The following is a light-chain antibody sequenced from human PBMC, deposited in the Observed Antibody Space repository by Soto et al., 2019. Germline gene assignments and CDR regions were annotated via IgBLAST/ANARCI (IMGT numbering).Light chain of an antibody. J-gene: IGKJ1*01. V-gene: IGKV1-5*01. Sequence: DIQMTQSPSTLSASVGDRVTITCRASQSISSWLAWYQQRPGKAPNLLIYDASSLGSGVPSRFSGSGSGTEFTLTISSLQPDDFATYYCQQYNSDFWTFGQGTKVDI. CDR3: QQYNSDFWT. CDR1: QSISSW. CDR2: DAS.